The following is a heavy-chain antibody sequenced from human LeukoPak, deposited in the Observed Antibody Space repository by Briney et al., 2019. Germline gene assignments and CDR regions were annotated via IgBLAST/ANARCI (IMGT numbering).Heavy chain of an antibody. Sequence: GASVKVSCKASGYTFTSYGISWVRQAPGQGLEWMGRINPNSGGTNYAQKFQGRVTMTRDTSISTAYMELSRLRSDDTAVYYCARVYYYGSGSYWGHNWFDPWGQGTLVTVSS. CDR2: INPNSGGT. J-gene: IGHJ5*02. V-gene: IGHV1-2*06. D-gene: IGHD3-10*01. CDR3: ARVYYYGSGSYWGHNWFDP. CDR1: GYTFTSYG.